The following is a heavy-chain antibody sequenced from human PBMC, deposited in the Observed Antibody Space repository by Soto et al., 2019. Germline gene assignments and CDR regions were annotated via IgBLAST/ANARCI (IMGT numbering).Heavy chain of an antibody. CDR1: GFTFSDAW. Sequence: VGSLRLSCAASGFTFSDAWMTWLRQTPGRGLEWVGRIKNKRSDEATDYAPAVKGRFIISRDDSKNSLYLQMHSLTTEDTAVYYCSTDGLNYGSFDYWGQGTLVTVSS. V-gene: IGHV3-15*01. D-gene: IGHD1-7*01. CDR3: STDGLNYGSFDY. J-gene: IGHJ4*02. CDR2: IKNKRSDEAT.